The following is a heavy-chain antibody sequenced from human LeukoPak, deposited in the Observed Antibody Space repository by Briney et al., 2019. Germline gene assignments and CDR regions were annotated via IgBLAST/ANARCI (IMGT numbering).Heavy chain of an antibody. CDR1: GGSISSGDYY. CDR3: ATWRTAKTGFDY. Sequence: NPSETLSLTCTVSGGSISSGDYYWSWIRQPPGKGLECIGSIYYSGSPYYNPSLKSRVTISVDTSKNQFSLRLSSVTAADTAVYYCATWRTAKTGFDYWGQGTLVTVSS. D-gene: IGHD1-1*01. V-gene: IGHV4-39*01. J-gene: IGHJ4*02. CDR2: IYYSGSP.